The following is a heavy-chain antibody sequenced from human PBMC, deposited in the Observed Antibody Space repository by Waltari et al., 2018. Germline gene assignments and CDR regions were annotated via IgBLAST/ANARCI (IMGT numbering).Heavy chain of an antibody. D-gene: IGHD1-26*01. CDR3: YAVGANQGAYDAFDI. J-gene: IGHJ3*02. Sequence: QVQLQQWGAGLLKPSETLSLTCAVYGGSFSGYYWSWIRQPPGKGLEWIGEINHSGSTNDNPSLKSRGTISVDTSKNQFSLKLSSVTAADTAVYYCYAVGANQGAYDAFDIWGQGTMVTVSS. CDR1: GGSFSGYY. CDR2: INHSGST. V-gene: IGHV4-34*01.